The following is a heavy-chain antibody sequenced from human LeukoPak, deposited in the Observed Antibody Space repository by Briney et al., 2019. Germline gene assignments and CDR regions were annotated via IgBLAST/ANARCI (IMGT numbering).Heavy chain of an antibody. CDR3: ARDYGDPSPFFDY. J-gene: IGHJ4*02. D-gene: IGHD4-17*01. CDR1: GDSISSYY. Sequence: SETLSLTCTLSGDSISSYYWNWIRQPPGKGLEWIGYIYYNGGTNYNPSLKSRVTISVDTSKNQFSLKLSSVTAADTAVYYCARDYGDPSPFFDYWGQGTLVTVSS. CDR2: IYYNGGT. V-gene: IGHV4-59*12.